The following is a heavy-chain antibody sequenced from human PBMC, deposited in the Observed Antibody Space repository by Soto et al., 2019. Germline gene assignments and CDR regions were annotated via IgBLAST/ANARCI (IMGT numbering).Heavy chain of an antibody. CDR3: ARSRNSAVADSVDF. Sequence: PGRLLRLACAALGVTFRTYSIHLVRPATGKGLEWVEVISRDGSHKYYLDSVKGRFTISRDNSKDTVNLLMNSLRDDDSAMYYCARSRNSAVADSVDFGCQGTRVTVS. D-gene: IGHD1-26*01. CDR2: ISRDGSHK. J-gene: IGHJ4*02. CDR1: GVTFRTYS. V-gene: IGHV3-30*04.